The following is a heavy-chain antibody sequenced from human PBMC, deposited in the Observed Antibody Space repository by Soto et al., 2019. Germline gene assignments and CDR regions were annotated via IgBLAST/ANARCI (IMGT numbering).Heavy chain of an antibody. CDR2: IYYSGST. J-gene: IGHJ6*02. D-gene: IGHD5-12*01. Sequence: SETLSLTCTVSGGSISSSSYYWGWIRQPPGKGLEWIGSIYYSGSTYYNPSLKSRVTISVDTSKNQFSLKLSSVTAADTAVYYCARPIPGYSGYERSLDGMDVWGQGTTVTVSS. V-gene: IGHV4-39*01. CDR3: ARPIPGYSGYERSLDGMDV. CDR1: GGSISSSSYY.